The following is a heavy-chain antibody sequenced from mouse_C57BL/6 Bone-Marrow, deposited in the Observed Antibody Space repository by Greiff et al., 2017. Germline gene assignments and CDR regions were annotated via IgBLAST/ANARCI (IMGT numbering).Heavy chain of an antibody. J-gene: IGHJ2*01. Sequence: QLQQSGAELARPGASVKLSCKASGYTFTSYGISWVKQRTGQGLEWIGEIYPRSGNTYYNEKFKGKATLTADKSSSTAYMELRSLTSEDSAVYFCARWGYGSSYFDYWGQGTTLTVSS. D-gene: IGHD1-1*01. CDR2: IYPRSGNT. CDR3: ARWGYGSSYFDY. V-gene: IGHV1-81*01. CDR1: GYTFTSYG.